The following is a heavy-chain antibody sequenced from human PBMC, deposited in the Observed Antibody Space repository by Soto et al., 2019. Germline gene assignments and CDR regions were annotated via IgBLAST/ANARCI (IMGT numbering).Heavy chain of an antibody. CDR3: ARGIATGQLDP. Sequence: ASVKVSCKASGYTFTMYTMNWVRQAPGQRLDWMGWINPDNGNTKSSQKFQDRVIITRDTSASTAYMDLSSLRSEDTAVYYCARGIATGQLDPWGQGTLVTVSS. D-gene: IGHD2-15*01. V-gene: IGHV1-3*01. CDR2: INPDNGNT. CDR1: GYTFTMYT. J-gene: IGHJ5*02.